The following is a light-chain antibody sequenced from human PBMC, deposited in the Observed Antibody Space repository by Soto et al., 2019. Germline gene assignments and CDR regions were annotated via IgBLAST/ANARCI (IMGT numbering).Light chain of an antibody. V-gene: IGKV3-11*01. CDR3: QQGSSWPFT. Sequence: EIVLTQSPVTLSLSPGERATLSCRASQSVSSYLAWYQQNPGQAPCLLIYDASNRAPGIPARFSGSGSGTDFTLLISRIEPQDFAVYSCQQGSSWPFTLVHGTPVDIK. J-gene: IGKJ3*01. CDR1: QSVSSY. CDR2: DAS.